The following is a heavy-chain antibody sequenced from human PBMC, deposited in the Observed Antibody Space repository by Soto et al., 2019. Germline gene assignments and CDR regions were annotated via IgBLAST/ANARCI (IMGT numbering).Heavy chain of an antibody. D-gene: IGHD2-2*01. CDR2: ISGSGDST. CDR1: GFTFSRFA. J-gene: IGHJ4*02. CDR3: AKDMTVASYDFDY. V-gene: IGHV3-23*01. Sequence: VQVLESGGGLVQPGGSLRLSCAASGFTFSRFAMSWVRQAPGKGLVLVAAISGSGDSTYYADSVKGRFTISRDNSKNTLYLQRNSLTAEDTAVYFCAKDMTVASYDFDYWGQGTVVTVSS.